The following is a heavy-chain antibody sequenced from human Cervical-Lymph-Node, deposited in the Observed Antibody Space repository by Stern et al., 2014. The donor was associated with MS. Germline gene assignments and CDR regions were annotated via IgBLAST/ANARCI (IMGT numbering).Heavy chain of an antibody. D-gene: IGHD6-19*01. CDR3: ARDPHIAVAGTGGGFDP. CDR1: GYTFRKYG. CDR2: ISGYNDDT. V-gene: IGHV1-18*01. Sequence: QVQLVQSGAEVKKPGTSVKVSCKASGYTFRKYGISWGRPAPGPGLEWTGWISGYNDDTNYVEKFQGRVTMTTDTSTNTAYLELRSLTSDDTAVYYCARDPHIAVAGTGGGFDPWGQGTLVTVSS. J-gene: IGHJ5*02.